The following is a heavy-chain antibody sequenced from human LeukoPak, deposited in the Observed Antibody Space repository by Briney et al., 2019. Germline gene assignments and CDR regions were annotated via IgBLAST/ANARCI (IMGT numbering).Heavy chain of an antibody. CDR2: IYYSGST. V-gene: IGHV4-59*02. CDR1: GGSVSSYY. Sequence: SETLSLTCTVSGGSVSSYYWSWIRQPPGKGLEWSGYIYYSGSTNYNPSLKSRVTISVDTSKNQFSLKLSSVTAADTAVYYCARGVEAASTGYWGQGTLVSVPS. J-gene: IGHJ4*02. CDR3: ARGVEAASTGY. D-gene: IGHD6-13*01.